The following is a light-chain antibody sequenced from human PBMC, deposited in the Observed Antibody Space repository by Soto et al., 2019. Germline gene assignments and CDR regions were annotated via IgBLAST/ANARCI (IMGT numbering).Light chain of an antibody. CDR2: EGG. V-gene: IGLV2-23*01. CDR1: SSDVGNYNL. CDR3: CSFALRSTLI. Sequence: QSVLTQPASVSGSPGQSITISCTGTSSDVGNYNLVSWYQQYPGKAPKLMIYEGGKRPSGVSNRFSGSKSGNTASLTISGLQAEDEADYYCCSFALRSTLIFCGGTKLTVL. J-gene: IGLJ2*01.